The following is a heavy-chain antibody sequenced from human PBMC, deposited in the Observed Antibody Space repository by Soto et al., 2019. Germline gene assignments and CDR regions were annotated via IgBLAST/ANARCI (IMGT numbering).Heavy chain of an antibody. J-gene: IGHJ3*02. V-gene: IGHV3-9*01. D-gene: IGHD3-10*01. CDR2: ITWNSGSI. Sequence: EVQLVESGGGLVEPGRSLTLSCVASGFTFDDYGMHWVRQPPGKGLEWVSGITWNSGSIGYADSVKGRFTISRDNTKNSLNLQMNSLRTEDTALYYCTKVGQGVGLESTAEIGDSFDMWGQGTMVTVSS. CDR3: TKVGQGVGLESTAEIGDSFDM. CDR1: GFTFDDYG.